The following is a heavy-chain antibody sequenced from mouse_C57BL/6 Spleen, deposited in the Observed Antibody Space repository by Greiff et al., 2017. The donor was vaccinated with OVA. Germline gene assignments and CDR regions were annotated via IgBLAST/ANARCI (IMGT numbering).Heavy chain of an antibody. CDR2: IHPKSGST. Sequence: VKLQQPGAELVKPGASVKLSCKASGYTFTSYWMHWVKQRPGQGLEWIGMIHPKSGSTNYNEKFKSKATLTVDKSSSTAYMQLSSLTSEDSAVYYCARDTTVVATFDYWGQGTTLTVSS. CDR3: ARDTTVVATFDY. V-gene: IGHV1-64*01. J-gene: IGHJ2*01. D-gene: IGHD1-1*01. CDR1: GYTFTSYW.